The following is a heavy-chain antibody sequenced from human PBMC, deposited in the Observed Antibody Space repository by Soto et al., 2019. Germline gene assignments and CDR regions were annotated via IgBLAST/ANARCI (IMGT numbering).Heavy chain of an antibody. V-gene: IGHV3-72*01. CDR2: TRNKANSYAT. CDR3: ARDTGGSYDY. CDR1: GFTFSDYY. J-gene: IGHJ4*02. D-gene: IGHD1-26*01. Sequence: EVQLVESGGGLVQPGGSLRLSCAASGFTFSDYYMDWVRQVPGKGLEWIGRTRNKANSYATEYVASVKGRFSISRDDSKDSMYLQMNSLKTEYTAFYYCARDTGGSYDYWGQGALVTVSS.